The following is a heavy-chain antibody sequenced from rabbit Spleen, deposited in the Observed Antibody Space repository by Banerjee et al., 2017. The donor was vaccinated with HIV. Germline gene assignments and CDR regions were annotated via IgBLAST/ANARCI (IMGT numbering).Heavy chain of an antibody. J-gene: IGHJ3*01. V-gene: IGHV1S45*01. CDR2: ISTVGSA. CDR1: GIDFSTYG. CDR3: ARGSPTWLDI. Sequence: QEQLEESGGGLVKPEGSLTLTCTASGIDFSTYGITWVRQAPGKGLEYIGLISTVGSAYYSSWASGRFTISKTSSTTVTLQMTSLTAADTATYFCARGSPTWLDIWGPGTLVTVS.